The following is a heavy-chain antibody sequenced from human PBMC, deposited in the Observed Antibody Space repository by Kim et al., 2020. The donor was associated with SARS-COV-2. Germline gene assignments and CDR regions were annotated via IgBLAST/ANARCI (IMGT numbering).Heavy chain of an antibody. D-gene: IGHD1-26*01. J-gene: IGHJ4*02. Sequence: YADSGKGGCTISRDDAKNTLYLQMNSLRSADAAVYYCARRGFSGGYYCFDYWGQGTLVTVSS. V-gene: IGHV3-74*01. CDR3: ARRGFSGGYYCFDY.